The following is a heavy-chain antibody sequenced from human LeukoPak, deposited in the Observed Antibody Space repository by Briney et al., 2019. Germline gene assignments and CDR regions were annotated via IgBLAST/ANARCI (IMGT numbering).Heavy chain of an antibody. CDR3: AKDRGSGWP. CDR2: ITNNGGTT. D-gene: IGHD6-19*01. J-gene: IGHJ4*02. V-gene: IGHV3-23*01. Sequence: PGGSLRLSCVASGFTFSNYAMSWVRLAPGKGLDWVSGITNNGGTTYYGDSVKGRFTISRDNSKNTLYLQMNSLRADDTAVYYCAKDRGSGWPWGQGTLVTVSS. CDR1: GFTFSNYA.